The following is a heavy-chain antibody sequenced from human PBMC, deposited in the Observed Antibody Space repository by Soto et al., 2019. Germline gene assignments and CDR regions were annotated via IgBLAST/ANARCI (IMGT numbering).Heavy chain of an antibody. CDR3: ARNDTSGHYSDY. V-gene: IGHV1-18*01. CDR1: GYNFSTYG. J-gene: IGHJ4*02. Sequence: ASVKVSCKASGYNFSTYGITWVRQAPGQGLEWMGWISVNSGTTNYAQKIQGRVTMTTDTSSSTAFMELRSLRSDDTAVYYCARNDTSGHYSDYWGQGTLVTVSS. D-gene: IGHD3-22*01. CDR2: ISVNSGTT.